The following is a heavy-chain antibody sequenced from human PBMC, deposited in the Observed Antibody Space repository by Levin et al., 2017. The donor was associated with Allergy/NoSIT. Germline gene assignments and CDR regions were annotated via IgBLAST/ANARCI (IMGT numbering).Heavy chain of an antibody. J-gene: IGHJ4*02. V-gene: IGHV3-20*04. CDR3: VRGLLDYGDNVALDH. D-gene: IGHD4-17*01. Sequence: GESLKISCAASGFTFHDYGMSWVRQVPGKGLEWVSGISGRGESTYDADSARGRFTISRDNAEKFLYLQMDSLRAGDTALYYCVRGLLDYGDNVALDHWGQGTLVTVSS. CDR2: ISGRGEST. CDR1: GFTFHDYG.